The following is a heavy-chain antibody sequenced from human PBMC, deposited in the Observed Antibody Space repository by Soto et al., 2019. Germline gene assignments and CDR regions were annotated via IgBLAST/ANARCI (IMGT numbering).Heavy chain of an antibody. CDR3: AHSAAAGTDAY. CDR1: GGTFSSYA. Sequence: GASVKVSCKASGGTFSSYAISWVRQAPGQGLEWMGGIIPIFGTANYAQKFQGRVTITADESTSTAYMELSSLRSEDTAVYYCAHSAAAGTDAYSGQGTLVTVSS. CDR2: IIPIFGTA. D-gene: IGHD6-13*01. J-gene: IGHJ1*01. V-gene: IGHV1-69*13.